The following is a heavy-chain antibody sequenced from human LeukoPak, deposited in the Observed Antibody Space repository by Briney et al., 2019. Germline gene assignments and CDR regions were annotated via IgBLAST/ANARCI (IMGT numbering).Heavy chain of an antibody. D-gene: IGHD3-9*01. J-gene: IGHJ6*02. CDR3: ARDSAITIFFSPLMDV. V-gene: IGHV3-74*01. CDR1: GFTFSNHW. Sequence: GGSLRLSCAASGFTFSNHWMHWVRQVPGKGLVWVSRISTDGSATTYADPVKGRFTISRDNSKNTLSLQMNSLRAEDTAVYYCARDSAITIFFSPLMDVWGQGTTVTVSS. CDR2: ISTDGSAT.